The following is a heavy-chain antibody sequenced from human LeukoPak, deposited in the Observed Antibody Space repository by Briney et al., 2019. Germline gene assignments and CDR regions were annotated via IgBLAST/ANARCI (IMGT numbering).Heavy chain of an antibody. CDR1: GGSISRSNW. CDR2: IYHSGST. CDR3: ARVYTAKQDIVVVPAAQAYNWFDP. J-gene: IGHJ5*02. D-gene: IGHD2-2*01. Sequence: SDTLSLTCALSGGSISRSNWWSWVRQPPGKGLEWIGEIYHSGSTNYNPSLKSRVTISVDKSKNQFSLKLSSVTAADTAVYYCARVYTAKQDIVVVPAAQAYNWFDPWGQGTLVTVSS. V-gene: IGHV4-4*02.